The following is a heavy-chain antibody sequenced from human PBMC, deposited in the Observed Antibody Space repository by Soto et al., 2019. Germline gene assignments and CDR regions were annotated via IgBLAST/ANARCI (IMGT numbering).Heavy chain of an antibody. J-gene: IGHJ4*02. Sequence: QVQLVQSGAEVKKPGSSVKVSCKASGGTFSSYAISWVRQAPVQGLEWMGGIIPIFGTADYAQKFQGRVTITADESTSTCNMELSSLRSEDTAVYYCASHYDSSGYYYRGLDYWGQGTMVTVSS. CDR2: IIPIFGTA. CDR1: GGTFSSYA. CDR3: ASHYDSSGYYYRGLDY. D-gene: IGHD3-22*01. V-gene: IGHV1-69*12.